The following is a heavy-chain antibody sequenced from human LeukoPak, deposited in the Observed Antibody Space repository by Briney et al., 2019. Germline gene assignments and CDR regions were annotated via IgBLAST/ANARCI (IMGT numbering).Heavy chain of an antibody. CDR2: ISDRGDST. Sequence: GGSLRLSCAASGFSVTTYAMGWVRQAPGKGLEWVSVISDRGDSTHYAYSVKGRFTISRDSSKNTLYLQMNSLRGEDTAVYYCAKGRWGLTINNFDIWGQGTMVTVSS. D-gene: IGHD3-9*01. J-gene: IGHJ3*02. CDR1: GFSVTTYA. CDR3: AKGRWGLTINNFDI. V-gene: IGHV3-23*01.